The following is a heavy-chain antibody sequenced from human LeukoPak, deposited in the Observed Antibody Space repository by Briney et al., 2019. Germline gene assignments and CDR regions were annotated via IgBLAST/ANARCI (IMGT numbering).Heavy chain of an antibody. J-gene: IGHJ4*02. CDR3: ARLISIYYGSGSCSRYFDY. Sequence: PGGSLRLSCAASGLTFSIYGMTWVRQAPGKGLEWVSLIYSGGSTYYADSVKGRFTISRDNSKNTLYLQMNSLRAEDTAVYYCARLISIYYGSGSCSRYFDYWGQGTLVTVSP. D-gene: IGHD3-10*01. CDR1: GLTFSIYG. CDR2: IYSGGST. V-gene: IGHV3-53*01.